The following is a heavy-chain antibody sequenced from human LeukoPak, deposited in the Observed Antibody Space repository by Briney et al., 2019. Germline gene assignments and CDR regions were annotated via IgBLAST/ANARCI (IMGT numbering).Heavy chain of an antibody. J-gene: IGHJ3*02. Sequence: PSETLSLTCTVSGGSISSGGYYWSWIRQPPGKGLEWIGYIYHSGSTYYNPSLKSRVTISVDRSKNQFSLKLSSVTAADTAVYYCARVAREVPAAMVGAFDIWGQGTMVTVSS. CDR1: GGSISSGGYY. V-gene: IGHV4-30-2*01. D-gene: IGHD2-2*01. CDR3: ARVAREVPAAMVGAFDI. CDR2: IYHSGST.